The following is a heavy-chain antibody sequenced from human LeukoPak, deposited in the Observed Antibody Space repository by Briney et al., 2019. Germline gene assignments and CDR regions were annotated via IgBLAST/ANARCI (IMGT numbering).Heavy chain of an antibody. V-gene: IGHV4-59*01. CDR2: IYYSGST. Sequence: PSETLSLTCTVSGGSISSYYWSWIRQPPGKGLEWIGYIYYSGSTNYNPSLKSRVTISVDTSKNQFSLKLSSVTAADTAVYYCARVGYYDSSGYGIDYWGQGTLVTVSS. J-gene: IGHJ4*02. CDR3: ARVGYYDSSGYGIDY. CDR1: GGSISSYY. D-gene: IGHD3-22*01.